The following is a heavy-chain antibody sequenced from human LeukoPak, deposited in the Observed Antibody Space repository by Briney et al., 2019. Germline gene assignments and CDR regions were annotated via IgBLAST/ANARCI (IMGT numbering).Heavy chain of an antibody. CDR3: ARDLSGYYSFSWFDP. CDR2: ISGSGGST. V-gene: IGHV3-23*01. Sequence: GGSLRLSCAASGFTFSSYAMSWVRQAPGKGLEWVSAISGSGGSTYYADSVKGRFTISRDNAKNSLYLQMNSLRAEDTAVYYCARDLSGYYSFSWFDPWGQGTLVTVSS. CDR1: GFTFSSYA. D-gene: IGHD3-22*01. J-gene: IGHJ5*02.